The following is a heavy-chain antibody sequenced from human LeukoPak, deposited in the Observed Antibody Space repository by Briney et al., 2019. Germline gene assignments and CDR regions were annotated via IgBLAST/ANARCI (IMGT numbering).Heavy chain of an antibody. CDR1: GYSFNVHG. CDR3: ARAGSWKIDY. Sequence: ASVKVSCKASGYSFNVHGMTWVRQAPGQGLEWMGWISAYKGNTNYAQKLQDRVTMTTDTSTSTAYMELRSLRSDDTAVYYCARAGSWKIDYWGQGTLVTVSS. D-gene: IGHD1-26*01. V-gene: IGHV1-18*04. CDR2: ISAYKGNT. J-gene: IGHJ4*02.